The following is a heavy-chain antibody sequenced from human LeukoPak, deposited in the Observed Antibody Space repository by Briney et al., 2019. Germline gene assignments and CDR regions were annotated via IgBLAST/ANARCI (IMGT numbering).Heavy chain of an antibody. CDR1: GDPLNDNLYY. D-gene: IGHD6-19*01. CDR2: FYSSGST. Sequence: PSETLSLTCNVSGDPLNDNLYYWGWIRQSPGKGLEWVGAFYSSGSTSSHSSLKSRVTISVDTSRTQLSLKLDSVTDTDTAVYYCVRDGRFDSACFDSWGPGILVTVSS. CDR3: VRDGRFDSACFDS. J-gene: IGHJ4*02. V-gene: IGHV4-39*07.